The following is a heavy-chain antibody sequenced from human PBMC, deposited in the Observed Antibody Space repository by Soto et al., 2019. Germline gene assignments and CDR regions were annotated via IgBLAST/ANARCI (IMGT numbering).Heavy chain of an antibody. D-gene: IGHD4-17*01. CDR3: ARYAAEVTTFFDH. CDR2: ISGSSGSK. V-gene: IGHV3-11*06. J-gene: IGHJ4*02. CDR1: GFIFNDYD. Sequence: PGGSLRLSCSASGFIFNDYDMSWIRQAPGKGLEWLSNISGSSGSKKYADAGKGRFTISRDNAKKSLYLEMHSLRAEDTAVYYCARYAAEVTTFFDHWGQGTLVTVSS.